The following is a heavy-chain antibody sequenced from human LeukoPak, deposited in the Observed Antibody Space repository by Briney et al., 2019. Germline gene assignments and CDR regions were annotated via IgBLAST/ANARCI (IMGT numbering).Heavy chain of an antibody. D-gene: IGHD2-8*02. V-gene: IGHV3-66*02. J-gene: IGHJ3*02. Sequence: SGGSLRLSCAASGFTFSSNYMSWVRQAPGKGLEWVSVIYSGGSTYYSDSVKGRFTISRDNSKNTLYLQMNSLRAKDTAVYYCASRKPLRVAFAFDIWGQGTMVTVSS. CDR3: ASRKPLRVAFAFDI. CDR2: IYSGGST. CDR1: GFTFSSNY.